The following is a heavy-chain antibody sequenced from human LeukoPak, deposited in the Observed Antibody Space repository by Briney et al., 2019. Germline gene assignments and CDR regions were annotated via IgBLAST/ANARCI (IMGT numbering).Heavy chain of an antibody. J-gene: IGHJ5*02. V-gene: IGHV3-21*01. Sequence: GGSLRLSXAASGFTFGSYGMHWVRQAPGKGLEWVSSISSSSSYIYYADSVKGRFTISRDNAKNSLYLQMNSLRAEDTAVYYCAFSSRGFDPWGQGTLVTVSS. D-gene: IGHD6-13*01. CDR2: ISSSSSYI. CDR3: AFSSRGFDP. CDR1: GFTFGSYG.